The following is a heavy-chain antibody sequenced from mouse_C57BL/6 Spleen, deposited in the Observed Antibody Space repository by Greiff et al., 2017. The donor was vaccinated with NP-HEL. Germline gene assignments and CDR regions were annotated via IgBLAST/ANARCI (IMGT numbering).Heavy chain of an antibody. J-gene: IGHJ3*01. Sequence: EVQLQQSGPELVKPGASVKISCKASGYSFTGYYMNWVKQSPEKSLEWIGEINPSTGGTTYNQKFKAKATLTVDKSSSTAYMQLKSLTSEDSAVYYCAREGYDYDVGFAYWGQGTLVTVSA. CDR2: INPSTGGT. CDR3: AREGYDYDVGFAY. V-gene: IGHV1-42*01. CDR1: GYSFTGYY. D-gene: IGHD2-4*01.